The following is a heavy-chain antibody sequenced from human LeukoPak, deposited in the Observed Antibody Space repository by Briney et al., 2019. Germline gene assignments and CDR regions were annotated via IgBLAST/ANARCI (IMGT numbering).Heavy chain of an antibody. Sequence: PSETLSLTCSVSDGSLNSYYWNWIRRPPGKGLEWIGYIYYNGNTNYSPSLKSRVTMSVDTSKNLFSLKVSSVTAADTAVYYCARGRSNYYGMGVWGQGTTVTVSS. CDR1: DGSLNSYY. CDR3: ARGRSNYYGMGV. V-gene: IGHV4-59*01. D-gene: IGHD1-26*01. CDR2: IYYNGNT. J-gene: IGHJ6*02.